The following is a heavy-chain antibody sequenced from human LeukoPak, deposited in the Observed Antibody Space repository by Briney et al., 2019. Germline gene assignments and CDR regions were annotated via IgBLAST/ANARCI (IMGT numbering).Heavy chain of an antibody. D-gene: IGHD3-10*01. J-gene: IGHJ4*02. CDR1: GFTFGDYA. CDR2: IRSKAYGGTT. Sequence: PGGSLRLSCTASGFTFGDYAMSWVRQAPGKGLEWVGFIRSKAYGGTTEYAASVKGRFTISRDDSKSIAYLQMNSLKTEDTAVYYCTRDPRYGSGSYWGQGTLVTVSS. CDR3: TRDPRYGSGSY. V-gene: IGHV3-49*04.